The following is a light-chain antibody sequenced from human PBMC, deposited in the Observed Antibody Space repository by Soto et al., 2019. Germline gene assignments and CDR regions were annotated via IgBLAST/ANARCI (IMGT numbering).Light chain of an antibody. J-gene: IGKJ4*01. CDR2: SAS. Sequence: EIVMTQSPATLSVSPGEGGTLSCRATESVNTNVAWYQQKPGQAPRLLIYSASTRATGTPAGFSGSGSGTEFNLTISSLQSEDFGVYYCQQYNNWPRATFGGGTNVDIK. V-gene: IGKV3-15*01. CDR1: ESVNTN. CDR3: QQYNNWPRAT.